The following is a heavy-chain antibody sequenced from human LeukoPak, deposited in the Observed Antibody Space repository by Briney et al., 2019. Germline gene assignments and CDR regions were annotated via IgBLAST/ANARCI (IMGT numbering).Heavy chain of an antibody. CDR3: ARNIGVIASTGGIYY. CDR1: VFTFNAYT. J-gene: IGHJ4*02. CDR2: IGDSGSHI. V-gene: IGHV3-21*01. D-gene: IGHD2-8*01. Sequence: GGSLRLSCAASVFTFNAYTMKWVRQAPGKGLEWVSSIGDSGSHIFYADSVNGRFTTSRDNAKKSQYLQMNSLRAEDTAVYYCARNIGVIASTGGIYYWGQGTLVTVSS.